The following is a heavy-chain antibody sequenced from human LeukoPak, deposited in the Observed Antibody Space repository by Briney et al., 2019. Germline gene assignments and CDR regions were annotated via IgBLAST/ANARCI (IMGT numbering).Heavy chain of an antibody. CDR1: GGTFSSYA. CDR2: IIPIFGTA. Sequence: SVKVSCKASGGTFSSYAISWVRQAPGQGLEWMGGIIPIFGTANYAQKFQGRVTITADESTSTAYMELSSLRSEDTAVYYCARLGDYYDSSGYYGYVDYWGQGPLVPVSS. D-gene: IGHD3-22*01. CDR3: ARLGDYYDSSGYYGYVDY. V-gene: IGHV1-69*13. J-gene: IGHJ4*02.